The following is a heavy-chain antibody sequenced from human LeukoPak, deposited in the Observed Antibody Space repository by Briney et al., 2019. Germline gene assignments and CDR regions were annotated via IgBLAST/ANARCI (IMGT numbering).Heavy chain of an antibody. CDR1: GGSISSYY. CDR3: ARGKRADY. V-gene: IGHV4-59*01. CDR2: IYYSGST. J-gene: IGHJ4*02. Sequence: SETLSLTCTVSGGSISSYYWSWIRQPPGKGLEWIGYIYYSGSTNYNPSLKSRVTISVDTSKNQFSLKLSSVTAADTAVYNCARGKRADYWGQGALVTVSS. D-gene: IGHD1-1*01.